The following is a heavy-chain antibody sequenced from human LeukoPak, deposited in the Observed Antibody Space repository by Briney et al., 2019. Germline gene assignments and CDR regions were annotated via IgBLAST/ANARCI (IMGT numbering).Heavy chain of an antibody. CDR3: ARVTAVQEDWFDPWGQGTLTAVQEGWFDP. J-gene: IGHJ5*02. Sequence: SETLSLTCSVSGGSISSGPYYWIWIRQHPGKGLEWIGYIYYSRSTYYNPSLKSRVTISLDTSKNQFSLKLSSVTAADTAIYYCARVTAVQEDWFDPWGQGTLTAVQEGWFDPWGQGTLVTVSS. CDR1: GGSISSGPYY. V-gene: IGHV4-31*03. D-gene: IGHD3-9*01. CDR2: IYYSRST.